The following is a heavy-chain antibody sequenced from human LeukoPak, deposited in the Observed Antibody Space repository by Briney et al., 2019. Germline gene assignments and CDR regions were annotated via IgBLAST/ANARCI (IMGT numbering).Heavy chain of an antibody. V-gene: IGHV3-30*18. CDR2: ISCDGSNK. CDR3: AKGDSSSWDYFDY. Sequence: GGSLRLSCAASGFTFSSYGMHWVRQAPGKGLEWVAVISCDGSNKYYADSVKGRFTISRDNSKNTLYLQMNSLRAEDTAVYYCAKGDSSSWDYFDYWGQGTLVTVSS. CDR1: GFTFSSYG. J-gene: IGHJ4*02. D-gene: IGHD6-13*01.